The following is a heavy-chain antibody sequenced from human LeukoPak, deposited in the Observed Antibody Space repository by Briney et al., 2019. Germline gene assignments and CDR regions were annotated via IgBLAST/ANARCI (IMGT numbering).Heavy chain of an antibody. CDR2: IIPIFGTA. J-gene: IGHJ5*02. V-gene: IGHV1-69*05. CDR3: ARGHGGNHFWFDP. CDR1: GGTFSSYA. D-gene: IGHD4-23*01. Sequence: SVKVSCKASGGTFSSYAISWVRQAPGQGLEWMGGIIPIFGTANYAQKFQGRVTITTDESTSTAYMELSSLRSEDTAVYYSARGHGGNHFWFDPWGQGTLVTVSS.